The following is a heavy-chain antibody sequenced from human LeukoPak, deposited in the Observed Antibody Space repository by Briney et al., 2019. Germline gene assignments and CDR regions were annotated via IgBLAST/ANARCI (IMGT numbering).Heavy chain of an antibody. J-gene: IGHJ6*03. V-gene: IGHV3-23*01. CDR3: AKDRTRALIGIMDV. CDR2: ISGSGGST. Sequence: GGSLRLSCAAPGFTFSSYAMSWVRQAPGKGLEWVSAISGSGGSTYYADSVKGRFTISRDNSKNTLYLQMNSLRAEDTAVYYCAKDRTRALIGIMDVWGKGTTVTVSS. D-gene: IGHD2/OR15-2a*01. CDR1: GFTFSSYA.